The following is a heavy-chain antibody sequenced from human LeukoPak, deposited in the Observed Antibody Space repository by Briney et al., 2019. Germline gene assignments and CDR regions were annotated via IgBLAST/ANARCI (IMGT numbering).Heavy chain of an antibody. Sequence: GGSLRLSCAASGFTFSSYAMHWVRQAPGKGLEWVAVISYDGSNKYYADSVKGRFTISRDNSKNTLYLQMNSLRAEDTAVYYCAKDAAYDYGDYSPPGPPDYWGQGTLVTVSS. CDR2: ISYDGSNK. J-gene: IGHJ4*02. D-gene: IGHD4-17*01. CDR3: AKDAAYDYGDYSPPGPPDY. CDR1: GFTFSSYA. V-gene: IGHV3-30-3*01.